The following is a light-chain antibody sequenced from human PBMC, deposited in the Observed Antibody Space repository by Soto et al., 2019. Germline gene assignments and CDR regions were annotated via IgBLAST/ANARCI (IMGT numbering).Light chain of an antibody. V-gene: IGKV1-5*03. CDR1: QSISSW. CDR2: KAS. Sequence: DIQMTQSPSTLSASVGDRVTITCRASQSISSWLAWYQQKPGKAPNLLIYKASSLESGVPSRFSGSGSGTEFTLTISSLQPDDFATYYCQQYNSYSLTFGGGTKVDI. J-gene: IGKJ4*01. CDR3: QQYNSYSLT.